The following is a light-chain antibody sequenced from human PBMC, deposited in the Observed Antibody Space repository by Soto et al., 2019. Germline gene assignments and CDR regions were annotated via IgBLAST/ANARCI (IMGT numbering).Light chain of an antibody. J-gene: IGKJ1*01. V-gene: IGKV1-5*01. CDR1: QSISTW. CDR3: QQYYTYWHM. CDR2: GAS. Sequence: DIQMTQSPSTLSASAGDRVTITCRASQSISTWLAWYQQKPGKAPKLLIYGASSLASGVPSRFSGSGSGIEFTLTISSLQPDDFATYYCQQYYTYWHMFGQGTKVDIK.